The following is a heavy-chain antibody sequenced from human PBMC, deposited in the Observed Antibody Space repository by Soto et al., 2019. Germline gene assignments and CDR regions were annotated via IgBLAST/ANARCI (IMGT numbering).Heavy chain of an antibody. Sequence: EVQLVESGGGLVQLGGSLKLSCAASGFTFSGSAMHWVRQASGKGLEWVGRIRSKADSYATAYAASVKGRFTISRDDSKNTAYLQMNSLKTEDTAVYYCTRHDGQQLVPFDYWGQGTLVTVSS. V-gene: IGHV3-73*02. J-gene: IGHJ4*02. CDR3: TRHDGQQLVPFDY. CDR2: IRSKADSYAT. D-gene: IGHD6-13*01. CDR1: GFTFSGSA.